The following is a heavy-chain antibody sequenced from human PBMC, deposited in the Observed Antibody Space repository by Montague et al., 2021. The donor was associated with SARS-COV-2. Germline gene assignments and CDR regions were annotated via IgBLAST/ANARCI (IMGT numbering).Heavy chain of an antibody. Sequence: SLRLSCPASGFTVSSNYMSWVRQAPGKGLEWVSVIYSGGSTYYADSVKGRFTISRDNSKNTLYLQMNSLRAEDTAVYYCARDLDYYGMDVWGQGTTVTVSS. CDR1: GFTVSSNY. CDR3: ARDLDYYGMDV. J-gene: IGHJ6*02. CDR2: IYSGGST. V-gene: IGHV3-53*01.